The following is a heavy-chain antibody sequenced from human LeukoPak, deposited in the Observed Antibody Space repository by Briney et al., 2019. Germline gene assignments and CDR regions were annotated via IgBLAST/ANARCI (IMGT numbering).Heavy chain of an antibody. V-gene: IGHV4-59*12. D-gene: IGHD1-1*01. CDR1: GGSISSYY. CDR3: ARDTTGDSD. J-gene: IGHJ4*02. Sequence: SETLSLTCTVSGGSISSYYWSWIRQPPGKGLEWIGYIYHSGSTYYNPSLKRRVTISVDRSKNQFSLKLSSVTAADTAVYYCARDTTGDSDWGQGTLVTVSS. CDR2: IYHSGST.